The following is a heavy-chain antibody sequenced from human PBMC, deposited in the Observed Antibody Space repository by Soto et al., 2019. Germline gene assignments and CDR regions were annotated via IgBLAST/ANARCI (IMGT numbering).Heavy chain of an antibody. J-gene: IGHJ4*02. CDR3: AREFRDGYSQVARFFFDY. CDR2: VSYRGIT. D-gene: IGHD4-4*01. Sequence: SETLSLTCSVSGGSVSSGSYYWSWIRQPPGKGLEWIGQVSYRGITNYNPSLKSRVTISVDTSKNQLSLNLNSVTAADTAVYYCAREFRDGYSQVARFFFDYWGQGTLVTVSS. V-gene: IGHV4-61*01. CDR1: GGSVSSGSYY.